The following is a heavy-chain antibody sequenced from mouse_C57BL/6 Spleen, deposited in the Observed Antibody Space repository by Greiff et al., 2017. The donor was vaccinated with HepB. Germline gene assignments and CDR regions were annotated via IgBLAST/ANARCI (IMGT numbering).Heavy chain of an antibody. Sequence: QVQLQQSGTELVKPGASVKLSCKASGYTFTSYWMHWVKQRPGQGLEWIGNINPSNGGTNYNEKFKSKATLTVDKSSSTAYMQLSSLTSEDSAVYYCAGVTASYYSNSWFAYWGQGTLVTVSA. J-gene: IGHJ3*01. CDR2: INPSNGGT. V-gene: IGHV1-53*01. CDR1: GYTFTSYW. CDR3: AGVTASYYSNSWFAY. D-gene: IGHD2-5*01.